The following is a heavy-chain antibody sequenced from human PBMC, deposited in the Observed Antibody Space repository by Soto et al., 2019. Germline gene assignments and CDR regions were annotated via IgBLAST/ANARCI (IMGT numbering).Heavy chain of an antibody. CDR1: GFTFGDYA. CDR2: IRSKAYGGTT. V-gene: IGHV3-49*03. J-gene: IGHJ5*02. D-gene: IGHD3-3*01. Sequence: GGSLRLSCTASGFTFGDYAMSWFRQAPGKGLEWVGFIRSKAYGGTTEYAASVKGRFTISRDDSKSIAYLQMNSLKTEDTAVYYCTRATSPIFGVVTFNWFDPWGQGTLVTVSS. CDR3: TRATSPIFGVVTFNWFDP.